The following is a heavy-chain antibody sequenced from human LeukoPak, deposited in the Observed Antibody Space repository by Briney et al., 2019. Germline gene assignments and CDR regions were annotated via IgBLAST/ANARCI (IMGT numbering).Heavy chain of an antibody. CDR2: ISSSSSYI. Sequence: GGSLRLSCAASGFTFSSYSMNWVRQAPGKGLEWVSSISSSSSYIYYADSVKGRFTISRDNAKNSLYLQMNSLRAEDTAVYYCARDIYCSGGSCQDYWGQGTLVTVPS. J-gene: IGHJ4*02. CDR3: ARDIYCSGGSCQDY. D-gene: IGHD2-15*01. V-gene: IGHV3-21*01. CDR1: GFTFSSYS.